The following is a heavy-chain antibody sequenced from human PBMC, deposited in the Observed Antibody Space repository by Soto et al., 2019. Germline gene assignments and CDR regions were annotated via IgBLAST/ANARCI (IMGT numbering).Heavy chain of an antibody. D-gene: IGHD4-17*01. CDR2: IYHSGST. J-gene: IGHJ4*02. CDR1: GGSISSSNW. CDR3: AGTYGGNFDTTDY. Sequence: QVQLQESGPGLVKPSGTLSLTCAVSGGSISSSNWWSWVRQPPGKGLEWIGEIYHSGSTNYNPSLKSRVTISVDKSQNQCSLKLSSVTAADTAVYYCAGTYGGNFDTTDYWGQGTLVTVSS. V-gene: IGHV4-4*02.